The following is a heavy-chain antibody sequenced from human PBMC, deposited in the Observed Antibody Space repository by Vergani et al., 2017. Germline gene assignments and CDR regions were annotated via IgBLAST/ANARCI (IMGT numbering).Heavy chain of an antibody. V-gene: IGHV4-39*01. CDR1: GASISSSRYY. D-gene: IGHD5-18*01. CDR3: ARRGYSYGSPFDY. J-gene: IGHJ4*02. CDR2: IYYSGST. Sequence: QLQLQESGPGLVKPSETLSLTCTVSGASISSSRYYWGWIRQPPGKGLEWIGNIYYSGSTYYNPSLKSRVTISVDTSKNQCSLKLTSVTAADTAVYYCARRGYSYGSPFDYWGQGILVTVSS.